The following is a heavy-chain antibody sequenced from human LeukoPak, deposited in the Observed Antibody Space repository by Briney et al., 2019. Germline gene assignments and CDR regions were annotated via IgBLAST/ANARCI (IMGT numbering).Heavy chain of an antibody. Sequence: SETLSLTCTVSGGSISSYYWSWIRQPPGKGLEWIGYIYYSGSTNYNPSLKSRVTISVDTSKNQFSLKLSSVTAADTAVYYCARHMSSWYSGDYFDYWGQGTLVTVSS. CDR3: ARHMSSWYSGDYFDY. CDR2: IYYSGST. V-gene: IGHV4-59*08. D-gene: IGHD6-13*01. J-gene: IGHJ4*02. CDR1: GGSISSYY.